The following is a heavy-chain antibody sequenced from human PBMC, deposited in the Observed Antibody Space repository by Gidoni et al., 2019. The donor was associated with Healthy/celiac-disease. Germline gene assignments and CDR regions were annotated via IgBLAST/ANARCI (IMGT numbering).Heavy chain of an antibody. CDR2: IYYSGST. Sequence: QVQLQESGPGLVKPSQPLSLTCTVSGGSISSGDYYWSWIRQPPGKGLEWIGYIYYSGSTYYNPSLKSRVTISVDTSKNQFSLKLSSVTAADTAVYYCARGEGSGRSSYYYYYMDVWGKGTTVTVSS. V-gene: IGHV4-30-4*01. J-gene: IGHJ6*03. CDR1: GGSISSGDYY. CDR3: ARGEGSGRSSYYYYYMDV. D-gene: IGHD3-10*01.